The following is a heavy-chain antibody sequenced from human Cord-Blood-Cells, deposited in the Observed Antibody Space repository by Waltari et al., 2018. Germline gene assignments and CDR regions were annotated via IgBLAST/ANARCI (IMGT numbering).Heavy chain of an antibody. J-gene: IGHJ4*02. Sequence: QVQLQQWGAGLLKPSETLSLTCAVYGGSFSGYYWSWIRQPPGKGLEWIGEINHSGSTNYNPSLKSRVTISVDTSKNQFSLKLSSVTAADTAVYYCARGENTGNDYWDQGTLVTVSS. CDR3: ARGENTGNDY. V-gene: IGHV4-34*01. CDR2: INHSGST. CDR1: GGSFSGYY. D-gene: IGHD3-10*01.